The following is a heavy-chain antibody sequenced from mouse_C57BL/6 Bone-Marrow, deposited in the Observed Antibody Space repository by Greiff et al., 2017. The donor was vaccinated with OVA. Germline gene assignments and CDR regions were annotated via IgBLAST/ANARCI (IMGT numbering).Heavy chain of an antibody. J-gene: IGHJ3*01. CDR1: GYTFSTYW. V-gene: IGHV1-80*01. CDR3: ARGAY. CDR2: IYPGAGDT. Sequence: QVQLKESGAELVKPGASVKISCKASGYTFSTYWMNWVKQRPGKGIEWIGQIYPGAGDTNYNGKFKGKATLTADKSSSTAYMQLSSLTSADSAVYFCARGAYWGQGTLVTVSS.